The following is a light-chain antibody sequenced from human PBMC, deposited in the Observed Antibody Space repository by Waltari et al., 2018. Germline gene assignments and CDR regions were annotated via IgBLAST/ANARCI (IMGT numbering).Light chain of an antibody. V-gene: IGKV3-11*01. CDR2: DAS. CDR3: QQRSNWLPLT. J-gene: IGKJ4*01. CDR1: QSVSSY. Sequence: EIVLTQSPATLSWSPGERATLSCRASQSVSSYLAWYQQKPGQAPRLLIYDASNRATGIPARFSGSGSGTDFTLTISSLEPEDFAVYYCQQRSNWLPLTFGGGTKVEIK.